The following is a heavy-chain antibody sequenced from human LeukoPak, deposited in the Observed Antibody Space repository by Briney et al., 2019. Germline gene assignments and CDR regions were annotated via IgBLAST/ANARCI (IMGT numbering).Heavy chain of an antibody. V-gene: IGHV4-38-2*01. CDR1: GYSISTGYY. Sequence: SETLSLTCAVSGYSISTGYYWGWIRQPPGKGLGWIGNIYHSGNADHHPSLKSRVTISVDPSKIQCSLKLSSVTAADTAVYYCARRGYSYGSPFDYWGQGTLVTVSS. J-gene: IGHJ4*02. CDR2: IYHSGNA. CDR3: ARRGYSYGSPFDY. D-gene: IGHD5-18*01.